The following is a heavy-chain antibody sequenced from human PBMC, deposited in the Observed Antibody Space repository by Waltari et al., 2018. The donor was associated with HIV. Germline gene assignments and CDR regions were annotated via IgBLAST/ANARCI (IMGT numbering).Heavy chain of an antibody. CDR1: GGSFSGYY. J-gene: IGHJ6*03. Sequence: QVQLQQWGAGLLKPSETLSLICAVYGGSFSGYYWTWIRQPPGKGLEWIGETNDRGSTNYNPSIKSRVTMSIDTAKNEFSLKLSSVTAADTAVYYCARERPMWNYGPGVKYMDVWGQGTTVTVSS. V-gene: IGHV4-34*01. CDR3: ARERPMWNYGPGVKYMDV. D-gene: IGHD1-7*01. CDR2: TNDRGST.